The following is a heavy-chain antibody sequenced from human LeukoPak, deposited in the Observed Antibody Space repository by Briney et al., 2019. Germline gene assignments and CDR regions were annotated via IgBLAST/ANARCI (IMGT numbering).Heavy chain of an antibody. V-gene: IGHV3-21*01. CDR3: ARDRNYDFWRGYYTDYYGMDV. D-gene: IGHD3-3*01. CDR2: ISSSSSYI. CDR1: GFTFSSYS. Sequence: GWSLRLSCAASGFTFSSYSMNWVRQAPGKGLEWVSSISSSSSYIYYADSVKGRFTIPRENAKNPLYLQMNSLRAEDTAVYYCARDRNYDFWRGYYTDYYGMDVWGQGTKVTVSS. J-gene: IGHJ6*02.